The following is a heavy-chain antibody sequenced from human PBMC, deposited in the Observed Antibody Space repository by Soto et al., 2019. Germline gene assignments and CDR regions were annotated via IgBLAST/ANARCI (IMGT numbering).Heavy chain of an antibody. Sequence: EVQLLESGGGLVQPGGSLRLSCAASGFTFSSYAMSWVRQAPGKGLEWVSAISGSGGSTYYADSVEGRFTISRDNSKNPLYLQMNSLRGEDTAVYYCAKSPYSRGRGGGYYYYMDVRGKGTTVTVSS. CDR3: AKSPYSRGRGGGYYYYMDV. V-gene: IGHV3-23*01. CDR2: ISGSGGST. CDR1: GFTFSSYA. D-gene: IGHD6-19*01. J-gene: IGHJ6*03.